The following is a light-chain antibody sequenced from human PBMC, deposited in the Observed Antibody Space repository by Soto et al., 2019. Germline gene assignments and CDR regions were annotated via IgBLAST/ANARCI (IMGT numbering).Light chain of an antibody. CDR2: GAS. J-gene: IGKJ1*01. CDR1: QSVSSN. Sequence: EIVMTRSPATLSVSPGERATLSCRASQSVSSNLAWYQQKPGQAPRLLIYGASTRATVIPARFSGSGSGTEFTLTISSLQSEDFAVYYCQQYNNWPRTFGQGTKVEIK. V-gene: IGKV3-15*01. CDR3: QQYNNWPRT.